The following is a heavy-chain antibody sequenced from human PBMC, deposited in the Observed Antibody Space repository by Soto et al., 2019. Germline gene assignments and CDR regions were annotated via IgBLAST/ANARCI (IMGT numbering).Heavy chain of an antibody. Sequence: EVQMVESGGGLIYFGGSLRLSCVVSGFNVNSKYMSWVRQAPGKGPEWVSAFYRDGTTYYADSVQGRFTISRDIFRNPWYLQMNSLRPDDTAVYYCASPSLPAAQRSWGWYYYAMDVWGQGTMVTVSS. CDR3: ASPSLPAAQRSWGWYYYAMDV. D-gene: IGHD2-2*01. CDR1: GFNVNSKY. CDR2: FYRDGTT. V-gene: IGHV3-53*01. J-gene: IGHJ6*02.